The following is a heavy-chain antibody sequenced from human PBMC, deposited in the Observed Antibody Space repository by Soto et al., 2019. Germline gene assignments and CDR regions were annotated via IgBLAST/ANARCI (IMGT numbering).Heavy chain of an antibody. CDR1: GFTFSSYA. CDR3: ARPLWRGDYNWGYLDL. V-gene: IGHV3-30-3*01. J-gene: IGHJ2*01. Sequence: QVQLVESGGGVVQPGRSLRLSCAASGFTFSSYAMHWVRQAPGKGLEWVAVISYEGSNKYYADSVKGRFTISRDNSRNTLSLIMKSRRGEDTAVYYCARPLWRGDYNWGYLDLWRRGTLVTVSS. D-gene: IGHD4-17*01. CDR2: ISYEGSNK.